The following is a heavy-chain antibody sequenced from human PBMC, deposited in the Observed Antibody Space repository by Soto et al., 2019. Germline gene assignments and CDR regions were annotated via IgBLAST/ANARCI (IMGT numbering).Heavy chain of an antibody. CDR2: IYYSGST. CDR3: ARVPSSGYSYGYPNWFDP. Sequence: QVQLQESGPGLVKPSETLSLTCTVSGGSISSYYWSWIRQPPGKGLELIGYIYYSGSTNYNPSLKSRDNISVDTSKNQLSLKLRSVTAAATAVYYCARVPSSGYSYGYPNWFDPWGQGTLVTVSS. V-gene: IGHV4-59*01. J-gene: IGHJ5*02. CDR1: GGSISSYY. D-gene: IGHD5-18*01.